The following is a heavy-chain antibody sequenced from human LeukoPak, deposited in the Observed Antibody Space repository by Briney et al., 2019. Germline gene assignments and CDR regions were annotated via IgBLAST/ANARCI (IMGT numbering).Heavy chain of an antibody. V-gene: IGHV3-23*01. CDR3: ARDRLHYDSLTGYPAD. CDR1: GFTFSSYV. D-gene: IGHD3-9*01. CDR2: ISDSGGST. J-gene: IGHJ4*02. Sequence: GGSLRLSCAASGFTFSSYVMTWVRQAPGKGLEWVSGISDSGGSTHYADSVKGRFTISRDNSKNTLYLQMNSLRAEDTAVYYCARDRLHYDSLTGYPADWGQGTLVTVSS.